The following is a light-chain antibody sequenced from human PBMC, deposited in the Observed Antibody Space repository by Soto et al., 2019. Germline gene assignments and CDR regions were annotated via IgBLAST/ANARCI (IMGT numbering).Light chain of an antibody. J-gene: IGKJ4*02. V-gene: IGKV1-5*03. CDR3: QQYSNYPRT. CDR2: KAS. CDR1: QSISSW. Sequence: DIQMTQSPSTLSASVGDRVTITCRASQSISSWLAWYQQKPGKAPNLLIYKASALESGVPSRFSGSGSGTEFTLSISGLRPDDFATYYCQQYSNYPRTFGGGTKVDIK.